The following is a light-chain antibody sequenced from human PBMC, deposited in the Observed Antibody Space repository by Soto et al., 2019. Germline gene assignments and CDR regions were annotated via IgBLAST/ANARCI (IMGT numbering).Light chain of an antibody. CDR1: SSDVGLYDY. J-gene: IGLJ1*01. CDR3: SSYTSDSSYV. CDR2: AVS. V-gene: IGLV2-14*01. Sequence: QSALTQPASVSGSPGQSITISCTGTSSDVGLYDYVSWYQQHPDKAPQLMIYAVSNRPSGVSNRFSASKSGNTASLFISGLQAEDEADYYCSSYTSDSSYVFGSGTKVTVL.